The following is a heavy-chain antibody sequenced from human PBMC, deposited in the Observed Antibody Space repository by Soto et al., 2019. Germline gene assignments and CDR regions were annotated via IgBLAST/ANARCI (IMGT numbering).Heavy chain of an antibody. V-gene: IGHV1-24*01. J-gene: IGHJ5*02. D-gene: IGHD6-13*01. Sequence: ANLPSKDSGYIVNELSMHWVRQPPGKGLEWMGGFDPEDGETIYAQKFQGRVTMTEDTSTDTAYMELSSLRSEDTAVYYCATDPYSSSLRVPSWGQGTLVTVSS. CDR3: ATDPYSSSLRVPS. CDR1: GYIVNELS. CDR2: FDPEDGET.